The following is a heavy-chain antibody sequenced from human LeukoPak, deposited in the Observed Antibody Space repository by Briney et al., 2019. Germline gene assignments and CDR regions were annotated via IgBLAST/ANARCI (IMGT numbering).Heavy chain of an antibody. V-gene: IGHV3-48*02. CDR3: ASSGSYRFDY. Sequence: GGSLRLSCAASGFTFTSYTMNWVRQAPGKGLEWISYIRTSGGVVSYTDSVRGRFTISTDSAKNSLYLQMNSLRDDDTAVYYCASSGSYRFDYWGQGTLVTVSS. CDR2: IRTSGGVV. J-gene: IGHJ4*02. D-gene: IGHD1-26*01. CDR1: GFTFTSYT.